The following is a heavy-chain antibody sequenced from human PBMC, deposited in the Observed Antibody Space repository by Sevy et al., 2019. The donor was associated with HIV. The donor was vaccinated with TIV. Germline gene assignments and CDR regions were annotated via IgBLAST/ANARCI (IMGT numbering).Heavy chain of an antibody. J-gene: IGHJ4*02. Sequence: GGSLRLSCAASGFTFVNYAMSWVRQAPGTGLEWVSAISGGGGSTYYADSVKGRFTISRDNSKNTLYLQMNSLRAEDTAVYYCSKSSGYYDSSGYPSDYWGQGTLVTVSS. V-gene: IGHV3-23*01. CDR1: GFTFVNYA. CDR3: SKSSGYYDSSGYPSDY. CDR2: ISGGGGST. D-gene: IGHD3-22*01.